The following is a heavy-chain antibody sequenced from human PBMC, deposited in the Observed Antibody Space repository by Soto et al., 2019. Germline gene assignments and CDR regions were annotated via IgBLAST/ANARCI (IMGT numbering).Heavy chain of an antibody. CDR3: ARDGPGAAAESVENWFDP. V-gene: IGHV6-1*01. CDR2: TYYRSKWYN. J-gene: IGHJ5*02. Sequence: PSQTLSLTCAISGDSVSSNSAAWNWIRQSPSRSFEWLGRTYYRSKWYNDYAVSVKSRITINPDTSKNQFSLQLNSVTPEDTAVYYCARDGPGAAAESVENWFDPWGQGTLVTVSS. D-gene: IGHD6-13*01. CDR1: GDSVSSNSAA.